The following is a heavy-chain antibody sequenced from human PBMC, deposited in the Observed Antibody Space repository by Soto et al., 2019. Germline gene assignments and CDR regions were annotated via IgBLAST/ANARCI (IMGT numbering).Heavy chain of an antibody. CDR2: IKSKTDGGTT. D-gene: IGHD3-9*01. CDR1: GFTFSNAW. V-gene: IGHV3-15*07. CDR3: TTLTTGHSIAYYYYYYGMDV. Sequence: EVQLVESGGGLVKPGGSLRLSCAASGFTFSNAWMNWVRQAPGKGLEWVGGIKSKTDGGTTDYAAPVKGRFTISRDDSKNTLYLQMNSLKTENTAVYYCTTLTTGHSIAYYYYYYGMDVWGQGTTVTV. J-gene: IGHJ6*02.